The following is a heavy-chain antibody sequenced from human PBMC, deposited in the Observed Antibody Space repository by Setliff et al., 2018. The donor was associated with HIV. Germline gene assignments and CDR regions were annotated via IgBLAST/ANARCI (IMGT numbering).Heavy chain of an antibody. Sequence: PSETLSLTCTVSSGSISSGTYYWSWIRQYPGKGLEWIGYIDYSGSAFYNPSLKSRITISRDTSKNQFSLKMNSVTAADTAVYYWAREGKTALVTKDFDYWGHGKLVTVSS. CDR3: AREGKTALVTKDFDY. D-gene: IGHD5-18*01. CDR1: SGSISSGTYY. CDR2: IDYSGSA. V-gene: IGHV4-31*03. J-gene: IGHJ4*01.